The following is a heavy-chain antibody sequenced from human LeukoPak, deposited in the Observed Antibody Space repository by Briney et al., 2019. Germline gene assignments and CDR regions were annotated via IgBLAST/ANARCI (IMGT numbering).Heavy chain of an antibody. CDR3: AKDGSGSEWRHDY. D-gene: IGHD5-18*01. Sequence: GASVKVSCKASGYTFTSYDINWVRQATGQGLEWMGWMNPNSGNTGYAQKFQGRVTITRNTSISTAYMELSSLRSDDTAVYYCAKDGSGSEWRHDYWGQGTLVTVSS. CDR1: GYTFTSYD. V-gene: IGHV1-8*03. J-gene: IGHJ4*02. CDR2: MNPNSGNT.